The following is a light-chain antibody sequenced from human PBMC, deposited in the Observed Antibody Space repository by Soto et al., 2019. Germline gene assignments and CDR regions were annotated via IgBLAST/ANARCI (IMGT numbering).Light chain of an antibody. Sequence: EIVLTQSPGTLSLSPGERGTLSCRASQSVSSSYLAWYQQKPGQAPRLLIYGASSRATGIPDRFSGSGSGTDFTLTISRLEPEDFALYYCQQYGSSPSRTFGQGTRLEI. J-gene: IGKJ5*01. CDR2: GAS. CDR3: QQYGSSPSRT. V-gene: IGKV3-20*01. CDR1: QSVSSSY.